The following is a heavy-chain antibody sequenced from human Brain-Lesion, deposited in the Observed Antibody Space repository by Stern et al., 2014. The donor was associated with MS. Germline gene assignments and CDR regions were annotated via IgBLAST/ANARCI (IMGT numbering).Heavy chain of an antibody. CDR3: ARFPASRPHVFDS. CDR2: SDHSGST. V-gene: IGHV4-4*02. D-gene: IGHD6-13*01. J-gene: IGHJ4*02. CDR1: GGSISSSNW. Sequence: VHLVESGPGLVKPSGTLSLTCAVSGGSISSSNWGSWVRQSPGKGLAWIGESDHSGSTIYNPSLKSRVTVSVDKPKTRFSLTLSSVPAADTAVYFCARFPASRPHVFDSWGQGTLVTVSS.